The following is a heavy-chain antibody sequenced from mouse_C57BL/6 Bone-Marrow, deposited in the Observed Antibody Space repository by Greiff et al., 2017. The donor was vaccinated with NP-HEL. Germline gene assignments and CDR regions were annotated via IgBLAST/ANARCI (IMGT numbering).Heavy chain of an antibody. J-gene: IGHJ4*01. Sequence: QVQLQQPGAELVKPGASVKMSCKASGYTFTSYWITWVKQRPGQGLEWIGDIYPGSGSTNYNEKFKSKATLTVDKPSSTAYMQLSSLTSEDSAVYYCARGHGYWYAMDYWGQGTSVTVSS. D-gene: IGHD2-3*01. V-gene: IGHV1-55*01. CDR3: ARGHGYWYAMDY. CDR2: IYPGSGST. CDR1: GYTFTSYW.